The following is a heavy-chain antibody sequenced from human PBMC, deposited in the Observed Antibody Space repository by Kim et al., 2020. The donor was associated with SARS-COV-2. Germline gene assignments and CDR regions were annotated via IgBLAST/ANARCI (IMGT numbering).Heavy chain of an antibody. CDR1: GGSFSGYY. V-gene: IGHV4-34*01. Sequence: SETLSLTCAVYGGSFSGYYWSWIRQPPGKGLEWIGEINHSGSTNYNPSLKSRVTISVDTSKNQFSLKLSSVTAADTAVYYCARDPYYYGSGSYWAAYYY. D-gene: IGHD3-10*01. CDR3: ARDPYYYGSGSYWAAYYY. CDR2: INHSGST. J-gene: IGHJ6*01.